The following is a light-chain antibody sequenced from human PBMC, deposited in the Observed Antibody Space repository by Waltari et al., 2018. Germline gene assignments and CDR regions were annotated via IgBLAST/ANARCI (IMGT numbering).Light chain of an antibody. J-gene: IGLJ3*02. CDR1: SLRRSY. V-gene: IGLV3-19*01. Sequence: SSEVTPDPAVSVALGQTVRITCQGDSLRRSYASWYQQKPGQAPVLVIYGKNNRPPGIPDRFSASNSGNTASLTITGAQAEDEADYYCHCWDSSNNPNWVFGGGTKVTVL. CDR2: GKN. CDR3: HCWDSSNNPNWV.